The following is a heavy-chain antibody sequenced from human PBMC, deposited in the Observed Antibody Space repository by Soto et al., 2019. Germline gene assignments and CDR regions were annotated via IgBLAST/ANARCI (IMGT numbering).Heavy chain of an antibody. J-gene: IGHJ3*02. CDR1: GFSFDDYA. Sequence: GGSLRLSCAASGFSFDDYAMHWVRQVPGEGLEWVSSISWKSDKIDYADSVKGRFTISRDNAKNSLYLQMNSLRPEDTAFYYCAKVNTIQQYYRAFDIWGQGTMVTVSS. CDR3: AKVNTIQQYYRAFDI. CDR2: ISWKSDKI. D-gene: IGHD5-18*01. V-gene: IGHV3-9*01.